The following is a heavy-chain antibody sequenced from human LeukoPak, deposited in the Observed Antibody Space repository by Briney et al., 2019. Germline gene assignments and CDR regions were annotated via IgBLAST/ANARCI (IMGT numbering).Heavy chain of an antibody. CDR1: GGTFSSYA. CDR3: ASSYCSSTSCFEFDY. Sequence: ASVKVSCKASGGTFSSYAISWVRQATGQGLEWMGWMNPNSGNTGYAQKFQGRVTMTRDTSISTAYMELSRLRSDDTAVYYCASSYCSSTSCFEFDYWGQGTLVTVSS. CDR2: MNPNSGNT. V-gene: IGHV1-8*02. J-gene: IGHJ4*02. D-gene: IGHD2-2*01.